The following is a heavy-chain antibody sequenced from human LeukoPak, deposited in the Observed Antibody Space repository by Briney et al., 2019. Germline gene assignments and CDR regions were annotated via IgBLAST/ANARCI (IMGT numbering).Heavy chain of an antibody. V-gene: IGHV4-31*03. J-gene: IGHJ4*02. Sequence: PSETLSLTCTVSGGSISSGGYYWSWIRQHPGKGLEWIGYIYYSGSTYYNPSLKSRVTISVGTSKNQFSLKLSSVTAADTAVYYCARGGYDWGVDYWGQGTLVTVSS. CDR3: ARGGYDWGVDY. CDR1: GGSISSGGYY. CDR2: IYYSGST. D-gene: IGHD5-12*01.